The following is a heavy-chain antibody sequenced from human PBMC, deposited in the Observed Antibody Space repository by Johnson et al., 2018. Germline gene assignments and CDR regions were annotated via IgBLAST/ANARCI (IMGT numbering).Heavy chain of an antibody. D-gene: IGHD3-10*01. J-gene: IGHJ3*02. CDR3: ARGRELWFGESLGAFDI. CDR1: GGTFSSYA. V-gene: IGHV1-69*01. CDR2: IIPIFGTA. Sequence: QVQLVQSGAEVKKXGASVKVXCKASGGTFSSYAISWVRQAPGQGLEWMGGIIPIFGTANYAQKFQGRVTITADESTSTAYIALSSLRSEDPAVYYCARGRELWFGESLGAFDIWGQGTMVTVSS.